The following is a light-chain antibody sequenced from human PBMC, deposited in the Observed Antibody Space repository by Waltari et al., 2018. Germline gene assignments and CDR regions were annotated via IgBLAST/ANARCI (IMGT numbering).Light chain of an antibody. CDR3: AAWDDSLSGGV. J-gene: IGLJ3*02. CDR1: SSNIGSNY. CDR2: RNN. Sequence: QSVLTQPPSASGTPGQRVTISCSGSSSNIGSNYVYWYQQLPGTAPKLLISRNNQRPAGVPDRFSGSKAGTSASLAISGLRSEDGADYYCAAWDDSLSGGVFGGGTKLTVL. V-gene: IGLV1-47*01.